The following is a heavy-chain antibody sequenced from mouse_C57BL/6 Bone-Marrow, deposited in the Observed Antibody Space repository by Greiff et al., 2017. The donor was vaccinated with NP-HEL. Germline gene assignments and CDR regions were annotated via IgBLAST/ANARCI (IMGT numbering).Heavy chain of an antibody. CDR1: GYAFTNYL. V-gene: IGHV1-54*01. Sequence: VQLQQSGAELVRPGTSVKVSCKASGYAFTNYLIEWVKQRPGQGLEWIGVINPGSGGNNYNEKFKGKATLTADKSSSTAYMQLSSLTSEDSAVYFCASIYYYGSKYWGQGTTLTVSS. CDR2: INPGSGGN. CDR3: ASIYYYGSKY. J-gene: IGHJ2*01. D-gene: IGHD1-1*01.